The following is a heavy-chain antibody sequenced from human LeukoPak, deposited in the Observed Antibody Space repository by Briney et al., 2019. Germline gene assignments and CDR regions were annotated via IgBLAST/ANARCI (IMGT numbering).Heavy chain of an antibody. V-gene: IGHV4-30-4*01. D-gene: IGHD4-17*01. Sequence: SQTLSLTCTVSGGSISSGDYYWSWIRQPPGKGLVWIGYIYYSGSTYYNPSLKSRVTISVDTSKNQFSLELNSVTAADTAVYYCARVDYGDYYFDSWGQGTLVTVSS. CDR2: IYYSGST. J-gene: IGHJ4*02. CDR3: ARVDYGDYYFDS. CDR1: GGSISSGDYY.